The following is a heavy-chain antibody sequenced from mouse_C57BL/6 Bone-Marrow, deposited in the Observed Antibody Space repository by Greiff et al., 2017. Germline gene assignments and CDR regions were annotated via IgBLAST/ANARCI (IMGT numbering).Heavy chain of an antibody. CDR1: GFSLTGYG. CDR2: IWGDGST. J-gene: IGHJ4*01. CDR3: ARTTSYYAMDY. V-gene: IGHV2-6-7*01. Sequence: QVQLKQSGPGLVAPSQSLSITCTVSGFSLTGYGVTWVRQPPGKGLEWLGMIWGDGSTDYNSALKSRLSISKDNSKSQVFLKMNSLQTDDTARYDCARTTSYYAMDYWGQGTSVTVSS. D-gene: IGHD2-12*01.